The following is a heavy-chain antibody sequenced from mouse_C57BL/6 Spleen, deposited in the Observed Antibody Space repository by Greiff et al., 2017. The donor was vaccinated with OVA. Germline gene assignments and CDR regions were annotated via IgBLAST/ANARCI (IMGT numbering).Heavy chain of an antibody. J-gene: IGHJ2*01. D-gene: IGHD1-1*01. CDR2: IHPNSGST. Sequence: VQLQQSGAELVKPGASVKLSCKASGYTFTSYWMHWVKQRPGQGLEWIGMIHPNSGSTNYNEKFKSKATLTVDKSSSTAYMQLSSLTSEDSAVYYCSSRTLVATSDYWGQGTTLTVSS. CDR1: GYTFTSYW. V-gene: IGHV1-64*01. CDR3: SSRTLVATSDY.